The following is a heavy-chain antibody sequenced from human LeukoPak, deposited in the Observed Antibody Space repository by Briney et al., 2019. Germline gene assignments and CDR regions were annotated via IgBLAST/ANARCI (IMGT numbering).Heavy chain of an antibody. CDR3: ARVLRYFDWLPYNWFDP. D-gene: IGHD3-9*01. CDR2: IYYSGST. V-gene: IGHV4-59*01. CDR1: GGSISSYY. J-gene: IGHJ5*02. Sequence: PSETLSLTCTVSGGSISSYYWSWIRQPPGKGLEWIGYIYYSGSTNYNPSRKSRVTISVDTSKNQFSLKLSSVTAADTAVYYCARVLRYFDWLPYNWFDPWGQGTLVTVSS.